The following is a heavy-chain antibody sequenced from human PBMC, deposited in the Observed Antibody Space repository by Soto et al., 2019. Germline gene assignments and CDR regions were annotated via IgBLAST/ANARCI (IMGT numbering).Heavy chain of an antibody. D-gene: IGHD6-19*01. J-gene: IGHJ6*02. V-gene: IGHV1-69*13. Sequence: SVKVSCKASGGTFSSYAISWVRQAPGQGLEWMGGIIPIFGTANYAQKFQGRVTITADESTSTAYMELSSLRSEDTAVYYCARLPYSSGPGTYYYYYGMDVWGQGTTVTVSS. CDR1: GGTFSSYA. CDR3: ARLPYSSGPGTYYYYYGMDV. CDR2: IIPIFGTA.